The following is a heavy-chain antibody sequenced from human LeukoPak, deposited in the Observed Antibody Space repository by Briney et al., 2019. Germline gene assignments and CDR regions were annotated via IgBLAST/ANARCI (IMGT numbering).Heavy chain of an antibody. D-gene: IGHD3-22*01. J-gene: IGHJ4*02. V-gene: IGHV4-34*01. CDR2: INHSGST. CDR3: ARDKTYYYDSSGYYPLLY. Sequence: SETLSLTCAVYGXSFSGYYWSWIRQPPGKGLEWIGEINHSGSTNYNPSLKSRVTISVDTSKNQFSLKLSSVTAADTAVYYCARDKTYYYDSSGYYPLLYWGQGTMVTVSS. CDR1: GXSFSGYY.